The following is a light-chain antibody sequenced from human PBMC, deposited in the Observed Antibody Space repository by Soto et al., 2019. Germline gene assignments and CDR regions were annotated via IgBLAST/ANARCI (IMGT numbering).Light chain of an antibody. J-gene: IGKJ1*01. CDR3: QQYNIWPRT. V-gene: IGKV3-15*01. CDR1: QSVTSK. CDR2: GAS. Sequence: GMSQSPGTLSVSNGERATLSCRASQSVTSKLAWYQQKPGQAPRLLIHGASTRATGIPARFSGSGSGTEFALTISSLQSEDFAVYYCQQYNIWPRTFGQGTKADIK.